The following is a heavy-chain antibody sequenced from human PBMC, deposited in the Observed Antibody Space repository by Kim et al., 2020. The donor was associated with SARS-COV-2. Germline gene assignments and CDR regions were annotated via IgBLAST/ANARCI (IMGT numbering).Heavy chain of an antibody. D-gene: IGHD5-18*01. CDR1: GFTFSDYY. V-gene: IGHV3-11*03. CDR3: ARTRYSYGYWFDP. Sequence: GGSLRLSCAASGFTFSDYYMSWIRQAPGKGLEWVSYISSSSSYTNYADSVKGRFTISRDNAKNSLYLQMNSLRAEDTAVYYCARTRYSYGYWFDPWGQGTLVTVSS. J-gene: IGHJ5*02. CDR2: ISSSSSYT.